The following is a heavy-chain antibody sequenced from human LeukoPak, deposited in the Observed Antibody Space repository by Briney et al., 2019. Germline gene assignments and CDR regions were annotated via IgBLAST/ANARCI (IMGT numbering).Heavy chain of an antibody. CDR1: GYTFTSYY. Sequence: ASVKVSCKASGYTFTSYYMHWVRQAPGQGLEWMGIINPSDGSTSYAQNFQGRVTMTTDTSTSTVYMELSSLRSEDTAVYYCARSATRSGWYFYWGQGTLVTVSS. V-gene: IGHV1-46*01. CDR2: INPSDGST. D-gene: IGHD6-19*01. J-gene: IGHJ4*02. CDR3: ARSATRSGWYFY.